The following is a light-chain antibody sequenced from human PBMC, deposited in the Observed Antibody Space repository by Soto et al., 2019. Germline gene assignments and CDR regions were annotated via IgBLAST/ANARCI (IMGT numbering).Light chain of an antibody. CDR2: GAS. V-gene: IGKV3-20*01. Sequence: EIVLTQSPGTLSLSPGERATLSCRASRSVSSSYLAWYQQKPGQAPRLLIYGASSSATGIPDRFSGSGFGTDFTLTISRLEPEDFAVYYCQQYGSSPETFGQGTKVDIK. CDR1: RSVSSSY. J-gene: IGKJ1*01. CDR3: QQYGSSPET.